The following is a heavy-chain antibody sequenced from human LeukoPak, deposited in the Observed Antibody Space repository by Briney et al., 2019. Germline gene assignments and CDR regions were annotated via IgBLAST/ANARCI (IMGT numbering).Heavy chain of an antibody. D-gene: IGHD1-7*01. CDR1: GFTFSSYG. J-gene: IGHJ3*02. V-gene: IGHV3-30*18. Sequence: GGSLRLSCAASGFTFSSYGMHWVRQAPGKGLEGVAVISYDGSNKYYADSVKGRFTISRDNSKNTLYLQMNSLRAEDTAVYYCAKIHTGTTDAFDIWGQGTMVTVSS. CDR3: AKIHTGTTDAFDI. CDR2: ISYDGSNK.